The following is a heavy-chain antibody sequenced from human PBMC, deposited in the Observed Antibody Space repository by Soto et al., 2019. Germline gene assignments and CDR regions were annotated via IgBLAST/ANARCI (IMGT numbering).Heavy chain of an antibody. J-gene: IGHJ5*02. Sequence: SETLSLTCAVYGGSFSGYYWSWIRQSPGKGLEWIGEINHSGSTNQNPSLKSRVTISVDTSKNQFSLKLSSVTAADTAVYYCARVFGAVARRADWFDPWGQGTLVTVSS. CDR2: INHSGST. V-gene: IGHV4-34*01. CDR3: ARVFGAVARRADWFDP. D-gene: IGHD3-10*01. CDR1: GGSFSGYY.